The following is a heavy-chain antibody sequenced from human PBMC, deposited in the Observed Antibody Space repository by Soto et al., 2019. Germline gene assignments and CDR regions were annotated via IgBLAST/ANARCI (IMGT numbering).Heavy chain of an antibody. CDR3: ARVRASRGQRDLDF. Sequence: QVQLQQWGAGLLKPSETLSLTCGVYGGSFSGYYWNWIRQPPGKGLEWIGEINPSGGTNYNPSLKCRVTISAATSKNQFSLKLSSVTAADTAVYYCARVRASRGQRDLDFWGQGTLVTVSS. V-gene: IGHV4-34*01. CDR2: INPSGGT. D-gene: IGHD6-13*01. J-gene: IGHJ4*02. CDR1: GGSFSGYY.